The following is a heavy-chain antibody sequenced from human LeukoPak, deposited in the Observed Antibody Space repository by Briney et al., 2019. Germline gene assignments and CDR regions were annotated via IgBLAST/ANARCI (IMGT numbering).Heavy chain of an antibody. CDR3: ARDLDGHDYGDSPTYY. CDR2: ISAYNGNT. CDR1: GYTFTSYG. V-gene: IGHV1-18*01. J-gene: IGHJ4*02. D-gene: IGHD4-17*01. Sequence: ASVKVSCKASGYTFTSYGISWVRQAPGQGLEWMGWISAYNGNTNYAQKLQGRVTMTTDTSTSTAYMELRSLRSDDTAVYYCARDLDGHDYGDSPTYYWGQGTLVTVSS.